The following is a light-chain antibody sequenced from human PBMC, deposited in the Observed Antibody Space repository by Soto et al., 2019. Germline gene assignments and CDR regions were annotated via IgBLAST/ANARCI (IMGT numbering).Light chain of an antibody. CDR2: GAS. J-gene: IGKJ2*01. CDR3: QHYGSPPTYT. Sequence: EIVLTHSPGTLSLSPGERATLSCRASQSINYLAWYQQKVGQAPRLLIYGASTRATGIPDRFSGSGSGTDFSLTISRLEPEDFAVYYCQHYGSPPTYTFGQGTKVDIK. CDR1: QSINY. V-gene: IGKV3-20*01.